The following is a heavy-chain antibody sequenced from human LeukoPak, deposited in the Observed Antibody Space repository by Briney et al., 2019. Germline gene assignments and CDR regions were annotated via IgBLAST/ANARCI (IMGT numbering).Heavy chain of an antibody. CDR3: ARATTPYSSSSAFDY. CDR2: INPNSGGT. J-gene: IGHJ4*02. CDR1: GYTFTGYY. Sequence: ASVKVSCKASGYTFTGYYMHWVRQAPGQGLEWMGWINPNSGGTNYAQKFQGRVTMTRDTSISTAYVELSRLRSDDTAVYYCARATTPYSSSSAFDYWGQGTLVTVSS. V-gene: IGHV1-2*02. D-gene: IGHD6-6*01.